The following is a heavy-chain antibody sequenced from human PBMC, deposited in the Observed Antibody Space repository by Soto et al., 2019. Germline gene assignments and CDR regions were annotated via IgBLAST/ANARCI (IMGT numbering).Heavy chain of an antibody. D-gene: IGHD1-20*01. CDR1: GDILSSCN. J-gene: IGHJ4*02. CDR2: INAGNGNT. Sequence: GASVKVSSKASGDILSSCNMHWVRQAPGQGLEWMGWINAGNGNTKYSQKFQGRVTITRDTSASTAYMELSSLRSEDTAVYYYARDKITGILDYWGQGTLVTVSS. V-gene: IGHV1-3*01. CDR3: ARDKITGILDY.